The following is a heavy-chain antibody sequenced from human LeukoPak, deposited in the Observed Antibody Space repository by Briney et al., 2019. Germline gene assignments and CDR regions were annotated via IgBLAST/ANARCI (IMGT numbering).Heavy chain of an antibody. J-gene: IGHJ4*02. V-gene: IGHV3-7*01. CDR1: GFTFTNHW. Sequence: GGSLRLSCAASGFTFTNHWMSWVRQTPGEAPEWVANIKQDGSEMYYLDSVKGRFTISRDNAKNSLYLQMNSLRGDDTAIYYCARDKVTGASYFDYWGQGTLVTVSS. CDR2: IKQDGSEM. D-gene: IGHD7-27*01. CDR3: ARDKVTGASYFDY.